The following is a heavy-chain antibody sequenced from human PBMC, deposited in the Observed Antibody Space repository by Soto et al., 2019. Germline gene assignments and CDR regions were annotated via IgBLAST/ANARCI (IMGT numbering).Heavy chain of an antibody. Sequence: ASVKVSCKASGYTFTSYAMHWVRQAPGQRLEWMGWMNAGNGNTKYSQKFQGRVTITRDTSASTAYMGLSSLRSEDTAAYYCARDKGQSGIAGSLEPWGQGTMGTVAS. D-gene: IGHD6-13*01. V-gene: IGHV1-3*01. CDR3: ARDKGQSGIAGSLEP. CDR1: GYTFTSYA. CDR2: MNAGNGNT. J-gene: IGHJ5*02.